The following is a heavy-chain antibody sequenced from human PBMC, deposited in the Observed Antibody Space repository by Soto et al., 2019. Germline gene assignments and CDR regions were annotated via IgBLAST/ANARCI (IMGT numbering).Heavy chain of an antibody. D-gene: IGHD2-2*01. J-gene: IGHJ5*01. CDR2: ISSSRSTI. CDR1: GFTFSSYS. V-gene: IGHV3-48*01. Sequence: QPGGSLRLSCAASGFTFSSYSMNWVHQAPGKGLEWVSYISSSRSTIYYADSVKGRFTISRDNAKNSLYLQMNSLRAEDTAVYYCARDCPGSSTTCYGNKWFDSWRQGPLVTVSS. CDR3: ARDCPGSSTTCYGNKWFDS.